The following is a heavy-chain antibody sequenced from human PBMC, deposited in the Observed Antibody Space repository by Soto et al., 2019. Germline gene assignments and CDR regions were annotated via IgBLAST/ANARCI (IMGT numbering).Heavy chain of an antibody. CDR1: GFTFSSYS. CDR3: ARGFSPPYY. CDR2: ISSSSSYI. V-gene: IGHV3-21*01. J-gene: IGHJ4*02. Sequence: PGGSLTLSCAASGFTFSSYSMNWVRQAPGKGLEWVSSISSSSSYIYYADSVKGRVTISRDNAKNALYLQMNTLRAEDTAVYYCARGFSPPYYWGQGTLVTVSS.